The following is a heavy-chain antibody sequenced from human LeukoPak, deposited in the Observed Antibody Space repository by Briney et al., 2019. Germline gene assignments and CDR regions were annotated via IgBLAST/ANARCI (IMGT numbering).Heavy chain of an antibody. Sequence: GSVKLSCKVSGYTLTELSMHWVRQAPGKGLEWMGGFDLEDGETIYAQKFQGRVTMAEDTSTDTAYMELSSLRSEDTAVYYCATGWRDSAPRYWGQGTLVTVSS. CDR1: GYTLTELS. V-gene: IGHV1-24*01. CDR3: ATGWRDSAPRY. J-gene: IGHJ4*02. CDR2: FDLEDGET. D-gene: IGHD5-24*01.